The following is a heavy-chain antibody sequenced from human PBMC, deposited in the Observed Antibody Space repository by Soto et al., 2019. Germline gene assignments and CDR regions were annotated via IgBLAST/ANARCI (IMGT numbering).Heavy chain of an antibody. V-gene: IGHV2-5*02. CDR3: AHRRDCRGDCYSSRGHYGMDV. Sequence: QITLKESGPTLVKPTQTLTLTCTFSGFSLSTSGVGVGWIRQPPGKALEWLALIYWDDDKRYSPSLKSRLTISHDTSKRQVVLTMTNMDPVDTATYHCAHRRDCRGDCYSSRGHYGMDVWGQGTTVTVSS. J-gene: IGHJ6*02. CDR2: IYWDDDK. CDR1: GFSLSTSGVG. D-gene: IGHD2-21*02.